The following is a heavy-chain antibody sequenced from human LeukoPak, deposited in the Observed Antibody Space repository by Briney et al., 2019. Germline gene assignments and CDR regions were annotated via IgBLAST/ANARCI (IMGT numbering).Heavy chain of an antibody. Sequence: SETLSLTCAVYGGSFSGYYWSWIRQPPGKGLEWIGEINHSGSTNYNPSLKSRVTISVDTSKNQFSLKLSSVTAADTAVYYCARGLAHYDFWSGYSSLGDQYYSDYWGQGTLVTVSS. D-gene: IGHD3-3*01. CDR3: ARGLAHYDFWSGYSSLGDQYYSDY. V-gene: IGHV4-34*01. J-gene: IGHJ4*02. CDR2: INHSGST. CDR1: GGSFSGYY.